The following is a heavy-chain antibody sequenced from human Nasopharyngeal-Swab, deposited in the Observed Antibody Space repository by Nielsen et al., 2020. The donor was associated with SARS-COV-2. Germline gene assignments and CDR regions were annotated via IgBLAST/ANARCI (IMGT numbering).Heavy chain of an antibody. CDR1: GITFSTYA. J-gene: IGHJ4*02. CDR3: ANGDTVAGTGY. D-gene: IGHD6-19*01. CDR2: ISGSGGST. Sequence: GESLKISCAASGITFSTYAMSWVRQAPGKGLEWVSAISGSGGSTYYADSVKGRFTISRDNSKNTLYLQMNSLRAEDTAVYYCANGDTVAGTGYWGQGTLVTVSS. V-gene: IGHV3-23*01.